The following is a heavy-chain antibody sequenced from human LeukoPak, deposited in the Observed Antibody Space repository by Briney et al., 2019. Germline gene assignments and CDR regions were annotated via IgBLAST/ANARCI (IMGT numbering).Heavy chain of an antibody. CDR2: INPNSGGT. D-gene: IGHD3-9*01. CDR1: GYTFSGYY. V-gene: IGHV1-2*02. Sequence: GASVKVSCKASGYTFSGYYIHWVRQAPGQGIEWMGWINPNSGGTNYAQKFQGRVTMTRDTSISTVYMEMSRLRYDDTAVYYCASLGLDISPDYWGQGTLVTVSS. CDR3: ASLGLDISPDY. J-gene: IGHJ4*02.